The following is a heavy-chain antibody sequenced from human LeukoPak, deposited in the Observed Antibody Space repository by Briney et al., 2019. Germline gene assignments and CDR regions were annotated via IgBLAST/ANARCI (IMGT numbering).Heavy chain of an antibody. CDR1: GYTFTSYS. V-gene: IGHV1-18*04. CDR2: ISAYNGNT. CDR3: ARAIVVVVGNYYGMDV. Sequence: GASVKVSCKASGYTFTSYSISWVRQAPGQGLEWMGWISAYNGNTNYALKLQGRVTMTTDTSTSTAYMELRSLRSDDTAVYYCARAIVVVVGNYYGMDVWGKGTTVTVSS. D-gene: IGHD2-15*01. J-gene: IGHJ6*04.